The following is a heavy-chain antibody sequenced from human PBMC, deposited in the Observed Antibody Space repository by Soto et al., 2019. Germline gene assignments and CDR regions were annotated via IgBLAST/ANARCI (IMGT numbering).Heavy chain of an antibody. V-gene: IGHV3-13*05. CDR2: IGAAGDP. J-gene: IGHJ3*02. CDR1: GFTFSDYD. CDR3: ASANGPNYGPAIGEGFDI. Sequence: EVKLEESGGGVAQPGGSLRLSCIASGFTFSDYDMYWVRQVAGKGLEWVSGIGAAGDPYYAGSVKGRFTISREHAKNSLYLEMRSLTAADTAVYLCASANGPNYGPAIGEGFDIWGRGRKVTV. D-gene: IGHD3-10*01.